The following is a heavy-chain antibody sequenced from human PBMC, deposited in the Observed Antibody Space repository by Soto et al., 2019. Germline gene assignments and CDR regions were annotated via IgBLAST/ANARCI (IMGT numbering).Heavy chain of an antibody. V-gene: IGHV3-23*01. CDR1: GFTFSSYA. D-gene: IGHD3-3*01. CDR2: ISGSGGST. CDR3: AKNTYYDFWSGATPHDAFDI. Sequence: GGSLRLSCAASGFTFSSYAMSWVRQAPGKGLEWVSAISGSGGSTYYADSVKGRFTISRDNSKNTLYLQMNSLRAEDTAVYYCAKNTYYDFWSGATPHDAFDIWGQGTMVTVSS. J-gene: IGHJ3*02.